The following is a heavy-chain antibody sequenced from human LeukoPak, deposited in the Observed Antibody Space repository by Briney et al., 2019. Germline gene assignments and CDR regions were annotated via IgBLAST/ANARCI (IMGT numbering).Heavy chain of an antibody. J-gene: IGHJ6*03. D-gene: IGHD3-22*01. CDR2: ISGSGGST. CDR3: AKGSGYYLTYSYMDV. V-gene: IGHV3-23*01. Sequence: GGSLRLSCAASGFTFSSYAMSWVRQAPGKGLEWVSAISGSGGSTYYADSVKGRFTISRDNSKNTLYLQMNSLRAEDTAVYYCAKGSGYYLTYSYMDVWSKGTTVTVSS. CDR1: GFTFSSYA.